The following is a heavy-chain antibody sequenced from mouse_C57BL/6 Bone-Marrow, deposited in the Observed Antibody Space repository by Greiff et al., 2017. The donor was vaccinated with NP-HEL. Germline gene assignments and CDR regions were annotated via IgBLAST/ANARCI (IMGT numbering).Heavy chain of an antibody. CDR3: AREGTTVVADYFDY. CDR2: IHPNSGST. J-gene: IGHJ2*01. CDR1: GYTFTSYW. V-gene: IGHV1-64*01. D-gene: IGHD1-1*01. Sequence: QVQLKQPGAELVKPGASVKLSCKASGYTFTSYWMHWVKQRPGQGLEWIGMIHPNSGSTNYNEKFKSKATLTVDKSSSTAYMQLSSLTSEDSAVYYCAREGTTVVADYFDYWGQGTTLTVSS.